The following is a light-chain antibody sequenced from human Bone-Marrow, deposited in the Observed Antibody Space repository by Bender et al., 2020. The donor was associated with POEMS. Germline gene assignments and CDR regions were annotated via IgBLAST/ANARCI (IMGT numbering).Light chain of an antibody. V-gene: IGLV1-44*01. CDR3: AVWDDSLNGWV. J-gene: IGLJ3*02. CDR1: SSNIGAHA. Sequence: QSVLTQPPSASGTPGQRVTISCSGGSSNIGAHAVNWYQHLPGTPPKLLISSSHRRPSKVPDRFSGSRSGTSASLAISGLQSEDEADYYCAVWDDSLNGWVFGGGTKLTVL. CDR2: SSH.